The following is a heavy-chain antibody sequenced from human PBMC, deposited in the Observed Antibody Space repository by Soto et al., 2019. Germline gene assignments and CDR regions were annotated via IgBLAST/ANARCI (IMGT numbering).Heavy chain of an antibody. CDR1: GGTFSSYA. D-gene: IGHD2-2*01. Sequence: GASVKVSCKASGGTFSSYAISGVRQAPGQGLEWMGGIIPIFGTANYAQKFQGRVTITADESTSTAYMELSSLRSEDTAVYYCARGEPNYCSSTSCFLGYNWFDPWGQGTLVTVSS. CDR3: ARGEPNYCSSTSCFLGYNWFDP. J-gene: IGHJ5*02. V-gene: IGHV1-69*13. CDR2: IIPIFGTA.